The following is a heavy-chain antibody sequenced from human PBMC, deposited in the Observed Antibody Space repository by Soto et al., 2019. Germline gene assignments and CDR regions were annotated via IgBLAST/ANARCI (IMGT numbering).Heavy chain of an antibody. J-gene: IGHJ5*02. CDR3: ARVTSMVRGVIDNWFDP. D-gene: IGHD3-10*01. CDR2: IIPMYGAA. Sequence: QVPLVQSGAEVKKPGSSVTVSCKASGGTFSSYAIHWVRQAPGQGLEWMGGIIPMYGAAKYAQRFQGRVTITADESTTIVYMELTSLTSQDTAVYYCARVTSMVRGVIDNWFDPWGHGTLVTVSS. V-gene: IGHV1-69*01. CDR1: GGTFSSYA.